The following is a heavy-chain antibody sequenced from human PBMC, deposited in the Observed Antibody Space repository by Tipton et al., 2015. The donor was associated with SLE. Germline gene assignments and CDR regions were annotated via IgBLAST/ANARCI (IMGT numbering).Heavy chain of an antibody. V-gene: IGHV4-34*01. CDR2: INHSGGT. J-gene: IGHJ4*02. D-gene: IGHD6-19*01. CDR1: GFTFSSYG. Sequence: LRLSCAASGFTFSSYGMNWVRQAPGKGLEWIGEINHSGGTNYNPSLKSRVTISVDTSKNQFSLKLSSVTAADTAVYYCARGIAVAGPFDYWGQGTLVTVSS. CDR3: ARGIAVAGPFDY.